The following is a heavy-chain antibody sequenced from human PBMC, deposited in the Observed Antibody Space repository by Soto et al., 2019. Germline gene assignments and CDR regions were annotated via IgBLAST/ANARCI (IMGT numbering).Heavy chain of an antibody. Sequence: QVHLVQSGAEVKRPGASVKVSCKGSGYTFTTYGITWVRQAPGQGLAWVGWISAHNGNTNYAQKLQGRATVPRDTSTSTAYMELRSLRSDDTAVYYCARGRYGDYWGQGALVTVSS. V-gene: IGHV1-18*01. CDR3: ARGRYGDY. J-gene: IGHJ4*02. D-gene: IGHD1-1*01. CDR1: GYTFTTYG. CDR2: ISAHNGNT.